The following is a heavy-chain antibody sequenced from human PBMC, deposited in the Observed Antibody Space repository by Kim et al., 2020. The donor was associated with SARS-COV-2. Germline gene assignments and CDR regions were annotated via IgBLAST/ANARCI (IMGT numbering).Heavy chain of an antibody. V-gene: IGHV3-21*01. CDR1: GFTFSSYS. J-gene: IGHJ6*02. CDR3: ARDPVSSGLPYYYYYGMDV. CDR2: ISSSSSYI. D-gene: IGHD6-19*01. Sequence: GGSLRLSCAASGFTFSSYSMNWVRQAPGKGLEWVSSISSSSSYIYYADSVKGRFTISRDNAKNSLYLQMNSLRAEDTAVYYCARDPVSSGLPYYYYYGMDVWGQGTTVTVSS.